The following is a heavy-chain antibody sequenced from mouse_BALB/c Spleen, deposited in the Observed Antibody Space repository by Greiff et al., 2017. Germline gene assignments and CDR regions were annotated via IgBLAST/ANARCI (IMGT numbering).Heavy chain of an antibody. V-gene: IGHV5-9-3*01. CDR3: ARVDYGNYGDY. CDR1: GFTFTSYA. CDR2: ISSGGSYT. D-gene: IGHD1-1*02. J-gene: IGHJ2*01. Sequence: EVLLVESGGGLVKPGGSLKLSCAASGFTFTSYAMSWVRQTPGKRLEWVATISSGGSYTYYPDSVKGRFTITRDNAKNTVYMQMSSLRSEDTAMYYCARVDYGNYGDYWGQGTTLTVSS.